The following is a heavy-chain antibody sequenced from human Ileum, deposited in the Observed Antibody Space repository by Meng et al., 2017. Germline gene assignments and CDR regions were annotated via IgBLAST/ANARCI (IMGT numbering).Heavy chain of an antibody. D-gene: IGHD3-22*01. V-gene: IGHV4-39*01. CDR3: ARYNYYDSSGHSNFDY. J-gene: IGHJ4*02. CDR2: IYYNGNT. Sequence: QLQLQESGPGLVKPSATLSLTCTVSGGSISNTNYYWDWIRQPPGKGLEGVGSIYYNGNTYYNPSLKSRVTISIDTSKNQFSLKLSSVTAADTAVYYCARYNYYDSSGHSNFDYWGQGTLVTVSS. CDR1: GGSISNTNYY.